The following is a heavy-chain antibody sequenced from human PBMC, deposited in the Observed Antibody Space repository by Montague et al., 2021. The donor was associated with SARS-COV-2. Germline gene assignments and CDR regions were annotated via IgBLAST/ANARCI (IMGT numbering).Heavy chain of an antibody. J-gene: IGHJ4*02. CDR1: GYSINSNYY. Sequence: SETLSLTCTVSGYSINSNYYWGWIRQPPGKGLGWIGCSYHSGTTXXHPXXXSRVTISLDTSNNHFSLKVTSVTAADTAVYYCARAPYYGPGKPYQFDYWGRGTLVTVSS. D-gene: IGHD3-10*01. CDR3: ARAPYYGPGKPYQFDY. V-gene: IGHV4-38-2*02. CDR2: SYHSGTT.